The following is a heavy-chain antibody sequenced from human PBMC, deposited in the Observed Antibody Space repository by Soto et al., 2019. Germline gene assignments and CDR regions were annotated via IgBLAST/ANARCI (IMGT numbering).Heavy chain of an antibody. V-gene: IGHV1-18*01. D-gene: IGHD5-12*01. CDR3: AHDRGLLGYSGYVKGGSYYYGMDV. Sequence: GASVKVSCKASGYTFTSYGISWVRQAPGQGLEWMGWIIPNNGNANYAQKLQGRVTMTTDTSTSTAYMELSSLRSEDTAVYYCAHDRGLLGYSGYVKGGSYYYGMDVWGQGTTVTVSS. J-gene: IGHJ6*02. CDR1: GYTFTSYG. CDR2: IIPNNGNA.